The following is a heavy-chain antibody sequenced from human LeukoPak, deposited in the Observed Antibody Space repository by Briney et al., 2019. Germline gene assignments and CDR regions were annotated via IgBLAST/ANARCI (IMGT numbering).Heavy chain of an antibody. Sequence: SETLSLTCTVSGGSISSSSYYWGWIRQPPGKGLEWIGSIYYSGSTYYNPSLKSRVTISVDTSKNQFSLRLSSVTAADTAVYYCARGGGYCSGGSCLPPDDAFDIWGQGKMVTVSS. CDR3: ARGGGYCSGGSCLPPDDAFDI. D-gene: IGHD2-15*01. CDR1: GGSISSSSYY. V-gene: IGHV4-39*07. CDR2: IYYSGST. J-gene: IGHJ3*02.